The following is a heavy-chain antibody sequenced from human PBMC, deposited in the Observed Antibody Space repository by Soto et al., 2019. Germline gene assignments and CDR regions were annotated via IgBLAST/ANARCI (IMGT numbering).Heavy chain of an antibody. CDR2: ISYDGRNK. CDR3: AKDRGVEVTTSFFAY. D-gene: IGHD4-17*01. CDR1: GFTFSSYG. V-gene: IGHV3-30*18. J-gene: IGHJ4*02. Sequence: QVQLVESGGGVVQPGRSLRLSCAASGFTFSSYGMHWVRQAPGKGLEWVAVISYDGRNKNYADSVKGQFTISRDNSQNTLYLQMNSLRAEDTAVYYCAKDRGVEVTTSFFAYWGQGTLVTVSS.